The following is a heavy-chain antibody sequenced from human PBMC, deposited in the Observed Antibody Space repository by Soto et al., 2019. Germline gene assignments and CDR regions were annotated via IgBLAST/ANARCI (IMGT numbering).Heavy chain of an antibody. Sequence: QVQLVQSGDEVRKPGSSVKVSCKASGYIFVNYGIAWVRQAPGQGLEWMGWISPYSGNTHYASKVQGRLTMTTDTSPSADSADLGSRTSDETPVYYFATVENYVTPTPQDVWGQGTTVTVSS. D-gene: IGHD3-16*01. J-gene: IGHJ6*02. V-gene: IGHV1-18*01. CDR2: ISPYSGNT. CDR3: ATVENYVTPTPQDV. CDR1: GYIFVNYG.